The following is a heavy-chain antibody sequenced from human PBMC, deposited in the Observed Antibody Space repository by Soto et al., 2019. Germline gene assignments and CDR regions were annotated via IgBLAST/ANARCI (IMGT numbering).Heavy chain of an antibody. CDR3: ARGRYCSGGSCYSGSSGPPSASGWFDP. V-gene: IGHV4-34*01. J-gene: IGHJ5*02. Sequence: QVQLQQWGAGLLKPSETLSLTCAVYGGSFSGYYWSWIRQPPGKGLEWIGEINHSGSTNYNPSLKSRVTISVDTSRNQFSLKLSSVTAADTAVYYCARGRYCSGGSCYSGSSGPPSASGWFDPWGQGTLVTVSS. CDR2: INHSGST. CDR1: GGSFSGYY. D-gene: IGHD2-15*01.